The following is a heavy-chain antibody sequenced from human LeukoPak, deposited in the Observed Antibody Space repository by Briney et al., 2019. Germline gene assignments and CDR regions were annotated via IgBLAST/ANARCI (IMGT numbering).Heavy chain of an antibody. J-gene: IGHJ4*02. Sequence: SETLSLTCAVYGGSFSGYFWSWIRQPPGKGLEWIGYIYYSGSTNYNPSLKSRVTISVDTSKNQFSLKLSSVTAADTAVYYCARTEGIQLWSSFDYWGQGTLVTVSS. V-gene: IGHV4-59*01. CDR3: ARTEGIQLWSSFDY. D-gene: IGHD5-18*01. CDR2: IYYSGST. CDR1: GGSFSGYF.